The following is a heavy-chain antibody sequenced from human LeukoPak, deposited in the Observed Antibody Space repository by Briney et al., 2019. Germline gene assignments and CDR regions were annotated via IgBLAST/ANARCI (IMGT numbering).Heavy chain of an antibody. CDR1: GFTFSNYG. Sequence: PGGSLRLSCLASGFTFSNYGFHWVRQAPGKGLEWVAVIWYDGSKRYYADSVEGRFTISRDDPKNTLYLQMNSLRGEDTAVYYCARDRGIVGPDFDCWGQGILVTVSS. J-gene: IGHJ4*02. CDR3: ARDRGIVGPDFDC. V-gene: IGHV3-33*01. CDR2: IWYDGSKR. D-gene: IGHD2-21*01.